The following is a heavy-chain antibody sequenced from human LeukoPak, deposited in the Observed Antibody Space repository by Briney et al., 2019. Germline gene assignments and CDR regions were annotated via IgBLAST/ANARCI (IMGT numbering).Heavy chain of an antibody. J-gene: IGHJ4*02. CDR3: ARAYTYGLGY. CDR1: GYTFTNYY. Sequence: ASVKVSCKASGYTFTNYYMHWVRQAPGQGLEWMGTINPSNSYTSYAQKFQGRVTMTRDTSTTTVYMELSSLRSEDTAVYYCARAYTYGLGYWGQGIPVTVS. CDR2: INPSNSYT. V-gene: IGHV1-46*01. D-gene: IGHD5-18*01.